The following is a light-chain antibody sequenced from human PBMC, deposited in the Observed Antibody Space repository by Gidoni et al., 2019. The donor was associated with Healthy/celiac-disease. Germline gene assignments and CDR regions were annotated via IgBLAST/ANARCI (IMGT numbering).Light chain of an antibody. CDR1: QSVSSY. Sequence: PQAWSPGERATLSCRASQSVSSYLAWYQQKPGQAPRLLIYDASNRATGIPARFSGSGSGTDFTLTISSLEPEDFAVYYCQQRSNWPPLYTFGQGTKLEIK. V-gene: IGKV3-11*01. CDR2: DAS. CDR3: QQRSNWPPLYT. J-gene: IGKJ2*01.